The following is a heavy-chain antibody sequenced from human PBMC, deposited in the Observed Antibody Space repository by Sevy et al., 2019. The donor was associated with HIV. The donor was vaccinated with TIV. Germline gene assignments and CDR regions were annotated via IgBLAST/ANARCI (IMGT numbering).Heavy chain of an antibody. D-gene: IGHD3-22*01. CDR2: IYGSGVAP. Sequence: GGSLRLSCKPSGFTFVTYAMNWVRQFPGKGLEWVSTIYGSGVAPYYADSVKGRFTISRVNSKNTLYLQMNSLRTEDTALYYCAGARYDSSGSFDAFDVWGQGTMVTVSS. J-gene: IGHJ3*01. CDR1: GFTFVTYA. CDR3: AGARYDSSGSFDAFDV. V-gene: IGHV3-23*01.